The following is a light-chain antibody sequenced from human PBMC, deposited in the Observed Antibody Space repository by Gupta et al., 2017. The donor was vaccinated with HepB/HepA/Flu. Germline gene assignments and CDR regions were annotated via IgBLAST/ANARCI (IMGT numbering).Light chain of an antibody. CDR1: QDISIY. CDR3: QQFYSYPLS. Sequence: DIQLTQSPSFLSASVGDRVTITCRASQDISIYLAWYQQKPGTAPKLLIYAASTLQSGVPLRFSGSGSGTEFTLTISSLQPEDFATYYCQQFYSYPLSFGGGSKVEIK. V-gene: IGKV1-9*01. J-gene: IGKJ4*01. CDR2: AAS.